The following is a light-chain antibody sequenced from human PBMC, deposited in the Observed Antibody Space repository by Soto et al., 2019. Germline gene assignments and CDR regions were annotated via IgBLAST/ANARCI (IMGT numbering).Light chain of an antibody. V-gene: IGLV2-14*02. CDR3: SSYAERNSVL. Sequence: QSVLTQPASVSGSPGQSITISCAGTSNDIGGYNLVSWYQQHPGKAPKLIIFEANKRPSGVSDRFSGSKSGSTAFLTVSGVQAEDEADYYCSSYAERNSVLFGGGTKVTVL. J-gene: IGLJ3*02. CDR1: SNDIGGYNL. CDR2: EAN.